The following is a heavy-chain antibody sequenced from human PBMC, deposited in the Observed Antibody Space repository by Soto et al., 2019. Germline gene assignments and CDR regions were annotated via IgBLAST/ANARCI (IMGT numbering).Heavy chain of an antibody. V-gene: IGHV3-23*01. D-gene: IGHD3-22*01. J-gene: IGHJ5*02. CDR3: ATGSSGSPSYNWFDP. CDR1: GFTFSSYA. CDR2: ISGSGGST. Sequence: GGSLRLSCAASGFTFSSYAMSWVRQAPGKGLEWVSAISGSGGSTYYADSVKGRFTISRDNSKNTLYLQMNSLRAEDTAVYYCATGSSGSPSYNWFDPWGQGTPVTVSS.